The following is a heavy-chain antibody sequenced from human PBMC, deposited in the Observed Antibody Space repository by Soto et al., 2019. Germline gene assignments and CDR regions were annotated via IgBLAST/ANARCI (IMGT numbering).Heavy chain of an antibody. V-gene: IGHV3-48*02. D-gene: IGHD2-15*01. Sequence: PEGALRRSCAASGFTCSSYNMNWVRQAPGKGLEWVSYISSGSTTIYYADSVKGRFTISRDNAKNSLYLRMNSLRDEDTAVYYCARGFGGLNYWAQGSLVIVSS. J-gene: IGHJ4*02. CDR1: GFTCSSYN. CDR3: ARGFGGLNY. CDR2: ISSGSTTI.